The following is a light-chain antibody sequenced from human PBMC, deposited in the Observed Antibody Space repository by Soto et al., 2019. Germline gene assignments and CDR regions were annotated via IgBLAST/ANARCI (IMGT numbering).Light chain of an antibody. CDR3: QQYGRSPYT. V-gene: IGKV1-5*03. CDR2: KTS. Sequence: DFQVTQSPSTLSASVGDRVTITCRASQTINNWLAWYQQRPGKAPTFLIYKTSTLETGVPSRFSGSGSGTDFTLTISGLQPEDFAVYYCQQYGRSPYTFGQGTKVDIK. J-gene: IGKJ2*01. CDR1: QTINNW.